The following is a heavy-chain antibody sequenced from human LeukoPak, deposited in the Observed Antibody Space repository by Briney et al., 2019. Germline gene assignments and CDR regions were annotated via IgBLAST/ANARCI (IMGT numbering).Heavy chain of an antibody. CDR1: GFSVNINY. J-gene: IGHJ4*02. V-gene: IGHV3-66*04. CDR3: TTHRAGAPTEFAD. CDR2: IYGDDTP. Sequence: GGPLRLSCAASGFSVNINYLSWVRQAPGKGLEWVSAIYGDDTPYHADSVKGRFTISRDYSKNTVHLQMNSLRVEDTAVYYCTTHRAGAPTEFADWGQGTLVTVSP. D-gene: IGHD1-26*01.